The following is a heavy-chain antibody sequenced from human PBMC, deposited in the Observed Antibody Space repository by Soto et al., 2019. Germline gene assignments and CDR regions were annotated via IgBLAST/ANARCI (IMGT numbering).Heavy chain of an antibody. CDR2: ISWNSGSI. Sequence: GWSLRPSCAASGFTFYDYAMHWVRQAPGKGLEWVSGISWNSGSIVYADSVKGRFTISRDNAKNSLYLQMNSLRAEDTALYYCAKDIGSCSYYYYGMDVWGQGTTVTVSS. D-gene: IGHD2-15*01. CDR3: AKDIGSCSYYYYGMDV. CDR1: GFTFYDYA. V-gene: IGHV3-9*01. J-gene: IGHJ6*02.